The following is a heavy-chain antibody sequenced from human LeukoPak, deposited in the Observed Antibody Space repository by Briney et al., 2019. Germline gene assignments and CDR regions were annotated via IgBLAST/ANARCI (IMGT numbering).Heavy chain of an antibody. CDR2: IYPGDSDT. Sequence: GESLKISCKGSGYSFTSYWIGWVRQMPGKGLEGMGIIYPGDSDTRYSPSFQGQVTISADKSISTAYLQWSSLKASDTAMYYCATENRGGEYSYGFDPVTPDVWGQGTTVTVSS. V-gene: IGHV5-51*01. CDR1: GYSFTSYW. CDR3: ATENRGGEYSYGFDPVTPDV. J-gene: IGHJ6*02. D-gene: IGHD5-18*01.